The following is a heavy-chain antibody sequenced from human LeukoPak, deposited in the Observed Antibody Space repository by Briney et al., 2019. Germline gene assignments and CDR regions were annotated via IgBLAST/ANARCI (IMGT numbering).Heavy chain of an antibody. CDR1: GGSISSSSYY. J-gene: IGHJ4*02. CDR3: ARITVTEPHYFDY. CDR2: IYYSGST. D-gene: IGHD4-11*01. V-gene: IGHV4-39*01. Sequence: SETLSLTCTVSGGSISSSSYYWGWIRQPPGKGLEWIGSIYYSGSTYYNPSLKSRVTISVDTSKNQFSLKLSSVTAADTAVYYCARITVTEPHYFDYWGQGTRVTVSS.